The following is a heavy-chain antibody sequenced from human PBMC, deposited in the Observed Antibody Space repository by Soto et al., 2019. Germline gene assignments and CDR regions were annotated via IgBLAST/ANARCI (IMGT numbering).Heavy chain of an antibody. CDR3: AKLVAAYWYFDL. D-gene: IGHD5-12*01. J-gene: IGHJ2*01. CDR1: VGSISSGGYY. Sequence: PSETLSLTCTVSVGSISSGGYYWYWIRQHPGKGLEWIGYIYYSGTTYYNPSLKSRVTISVDTSKNQFSLKLSSVTAADTAVYYCAKLVAAYWYFDLWGRGTLVTVSS. V-gene: IGHV4-31*03. CDR2: IYYSGTT.